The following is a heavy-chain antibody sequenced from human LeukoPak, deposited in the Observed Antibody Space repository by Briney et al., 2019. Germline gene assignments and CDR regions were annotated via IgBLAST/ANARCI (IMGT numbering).Heavy chain of an antibody. J-gene: IGHJ3*02. CDR1: GFPFSSYW. D-gene: IGHD2-2*01. CDR3: ARESSTSTTYLDAFDI. V-gene: IGHV3-74*01. Sequence: GESLKISCAASGFPFSSYWMHWVRQAPGKGLVWVSRINSDGSSTSYADSVKGRFTISRDNAKNTLYLQMNSLRAEDTAVYYCARESSTSTTYLDAFDIWGQGTMVTVSS. CDR2: INSDGSST.